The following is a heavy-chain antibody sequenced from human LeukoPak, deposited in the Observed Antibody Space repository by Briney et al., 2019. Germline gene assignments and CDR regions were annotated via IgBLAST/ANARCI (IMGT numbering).Heavy chain of an antibody. CDR2: INSDGTTT. CDR3: AREGWMATKSPFDY. Sequence: PGGSLRLSCAASGFSFSNSWMHWVRQAPGKGLVWVSRINSDGTTTYYADSVKGRFTISRDNAKNTVYLHMNSLRAEDTAVYYCAREGWMATKSPFDYWGQGTLVTVS. V-gene: IGHV3-74*01. CDR1: GFSFSNSW. D-gene: IGHD5-24*01. J-gene: IGHJ4*02.